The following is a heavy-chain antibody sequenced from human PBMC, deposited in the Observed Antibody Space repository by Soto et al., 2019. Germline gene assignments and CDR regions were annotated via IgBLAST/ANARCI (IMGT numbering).Heavy chain of an antibody. CDR2: IYYSGST. J-gene: IGHJ5*02. Sequence: PSETLSLTCTVSGGSISSGGYYWSWIRQHPGKGLEWIGYIYYSGSTYYNPSLKSRVTISVDTSKSQFSLKLSSVTAADTAVYYCARATKPYCGGDCYLPNWFDPWGQGTLVTISS. CDR3: ARATKPYCGGDCYLPNWFDP. V-gene: IGHV4-31*03. D-gene: IGHD2-21*02. CDR1: GGSISSGGYY.